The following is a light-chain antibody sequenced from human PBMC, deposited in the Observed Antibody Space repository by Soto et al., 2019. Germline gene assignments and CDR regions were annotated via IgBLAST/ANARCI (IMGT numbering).Light chain of an antibody. CDR3: RSYGSSGTWV. CDR1: SSDVGRYDY. J-gene: IGLJ3*02. V-gene: IGLV2-8*01. CDR2: EVN. Sequence: QSALTQPPSASGSPGQTVTISCTGTSSDVGRYDYVSWYQQQPGRAPNLMIYEVNQRPSGVPDRFSGSKSGKTASLTVSGLQAEDENDYYCRSYGSSGTWVFGGGTKLTVL.